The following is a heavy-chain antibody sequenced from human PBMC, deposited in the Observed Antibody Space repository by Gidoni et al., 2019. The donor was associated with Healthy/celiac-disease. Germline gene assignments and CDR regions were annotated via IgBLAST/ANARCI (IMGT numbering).Heavy chain of an antibody. Sequence: QVQLQQWGAGLLKPSETLSLTCAVYGGSFSVYYWSWIRQPPGKGLEWIGEINHSGSTNYNPSLKSRVTISVDTSKNQFSLKLSSVTAADTAVYYCARGPRITMVRGFSRRAFDIWGQGTMVTVSS. CDR3: ARGPRITMVRGFSRRAFDI. CDR2: INHSGST. CDR1: GGSFSVYY. J-gene: IGHJ3*02. D-gene: IGHD3-10*01. V-gene: IGHV4-34*01.